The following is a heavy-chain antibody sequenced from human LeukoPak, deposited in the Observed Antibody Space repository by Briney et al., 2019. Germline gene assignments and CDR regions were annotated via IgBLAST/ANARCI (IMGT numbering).Heavy chain of an antibody. J-gene: IGHJ4*02. D-gene: IGHD5-18*01. CDR2: FDPEDGET. Sequence: ASVKVSCKVSGYTLTELSMYWVRQAPGKGLEWMGGFDPEDGETIYAQKFQGRVTMTEDTSTDTAYMELSSLRSEDTAVYYCATVSGVLDTAMDIQRRYYFDYWGQGTLVTVSS. CDR3: ATVSGVLDTAMDIQRRYYFDY. V-gene: IGHV1-24*01. CDR1: GYTLTELS.